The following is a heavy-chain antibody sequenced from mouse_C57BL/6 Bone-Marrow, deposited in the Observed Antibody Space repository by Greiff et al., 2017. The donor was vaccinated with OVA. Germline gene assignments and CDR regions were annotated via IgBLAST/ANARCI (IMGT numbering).Heavy chain of an antibody. J-gene: IGHJ3*01. D-gene: IGHD2-4*01. V-gene: IGHV5-4*01. CDR2: ISDGGSYT. CDR3: ARDYDYDEVDWFAY. CDR1: GFTFSSYA. Sequence: EVQGVESGGGLVKPGGSLKLSCAASGFTFSSYAMSWVRQTPEKRVEWVATISDGGSYTYYPDNVKGRFTISRDNAKNNLYLQMSQLKSEDTAMYYCARDYDYDEVDWFAYWGQGTLVTVSA.